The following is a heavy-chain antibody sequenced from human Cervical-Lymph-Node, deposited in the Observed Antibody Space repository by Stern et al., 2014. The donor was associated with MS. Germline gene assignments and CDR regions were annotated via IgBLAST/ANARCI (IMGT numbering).Heavy chain of an antibody. CDR2: IWYDGNKK. CDR3: ARGNWNYEGMGY. Sequence: QVQLVQSGGGVVQPGRPLRLSCAASGFTFSNYGMHWVRQAPGKGLEWLAVIWYDGNKKYYADSVKGRFTISRDNSKNTLFLQMSSLTAEDTALYYCARGNWNYEGMGYWGQGTLVTVSS. D-gene: IGHD1-7*01. V-gene: IGHV3-33*01. J-gene: IGHJ4*02. CDR1: GFTFSNYG.